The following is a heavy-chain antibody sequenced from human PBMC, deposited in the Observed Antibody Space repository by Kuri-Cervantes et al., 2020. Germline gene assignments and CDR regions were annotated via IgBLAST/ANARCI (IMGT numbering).Heavy chain of an antibody. Sequence: GGSLRLSCAASGFIFNDYAIHWVRQAPGKGLEWAALISYDGKNKYYADSVKGRSTISRDNSKNTLYLQMNSLRAEDTAVYYCARVEGATTYYYYGMDVWGQGTTVTVSS. CDR1: GFIFNDYA. J-gene: IGHJ6*02. D-gene: IGHD1-26*01. V-gene: IGHV3-30*04. CDR2: ISYDGKNK. CDR3: ARVEGATTYYYYGMDV.